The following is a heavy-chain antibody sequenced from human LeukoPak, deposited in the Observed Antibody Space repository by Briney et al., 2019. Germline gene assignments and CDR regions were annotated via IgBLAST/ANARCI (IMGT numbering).Heavy chain of an antibody. CDR2: IHTSGST. CDR3: ARDSGDYYDSSGAIDH. J-gene: IGHJ4*02. D-gene: IGHD3-22*01. V-gene: IGHV4-4*07. CDR1: GGSISSYY. Sequence: SKTLSLTCTVSGGSISSYYWSWIRQPAGKGLEWIGRIHTSGSTNYNPSLKSRVTMSVDTSKNQFSVKLSSVTAADTAVYYCARDSGDYYDSSGAIDHWGQGTLVTVSS.